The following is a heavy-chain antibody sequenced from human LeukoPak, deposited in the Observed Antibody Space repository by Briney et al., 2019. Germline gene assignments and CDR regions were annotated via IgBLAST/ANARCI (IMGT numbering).Heavy chain of an antibody. J-gene: IGHJ4*02. CDR2: IRPEGTTT. V-gene: IGHV3-74*03. Sequence: GGSLRLSCAASGFTFSTYWMHWVRQAPGKGLVWVSRIRPEGTTTAYADSVKGRFTISRDNAKNTLFLPMNSLSAEDTAVYSCARDLDWISFDYWGQGTLVTVSS. D-gene: IGHD3-9*01. CDR3: ARDLDWISFDY. CDR1: GFTFSTYW.